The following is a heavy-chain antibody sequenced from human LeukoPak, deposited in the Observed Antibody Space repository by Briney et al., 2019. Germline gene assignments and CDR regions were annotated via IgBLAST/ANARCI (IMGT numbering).Heavy chain of an antibody. CDR3: ARERSYCSGATCSLDL. Sequence: PAGSLRLSCAASGFSLSIYDMVWVRQAPGKGLEWIASTGLSSSYIGYADSVKGRFTISRDNGENSVYLQMNSLRAEDTAVYFCARERSYCSGATCSLDLWGQGTLVTVSS. D-gene: IGHD2-15*01. J-gene: IGHJ5*02. V-gene: IGHV3-21*01. CDR2: TGLSSSYI. CDR1: GFSLSIYD.